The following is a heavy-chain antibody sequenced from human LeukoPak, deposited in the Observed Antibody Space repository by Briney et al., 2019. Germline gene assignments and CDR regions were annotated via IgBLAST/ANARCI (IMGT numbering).Heavy chain of an antibody. CDR2: IYHSGST. J-gene: IGHJ4*02. CDR1: GGSISSGGYS. V-gene: IGHV4-30-2*01. D-gene: IGHD3-16*01. Sequence: KPSETLSLTCAVSGGSISSGGYSWSWIRQPPGKGLEWIGYIYHSGSTYYNPSLKSRVTISVDRSKNQFSLKLSSVTAADTAVYYCASGGYGLVDYWGQGTLVTVSS. CDR3: ASGGYGLVDY.